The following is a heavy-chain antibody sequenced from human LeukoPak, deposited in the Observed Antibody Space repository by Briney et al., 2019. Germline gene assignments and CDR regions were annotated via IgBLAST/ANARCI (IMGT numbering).Heavy chain of an antibody. CDR1: GFTFSNYA. V-gene: IGHV3-48*02. CDR2: ISTGSTTI. CDR3: ARAAYCGGDCYYFDY. Sequence: GGSLRLSCAASGFTFSNYAMSWVRQAPGKGLEWVSYISTGSTTIYYADSVKGRFTISRDNARNSLYLQMNSLRDEDTAVYYCARAAYCGGDCYYFDYWGQGILVTVSS. D-gene: IGHD2-21*02. J-gene: IGHJ4*02.